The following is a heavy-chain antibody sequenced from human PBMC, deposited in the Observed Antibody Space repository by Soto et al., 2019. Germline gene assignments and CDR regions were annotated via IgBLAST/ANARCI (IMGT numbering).Heavy chain of an antibody. D-gene: IGHD3-10*01. CDR2: IYHSGAS. CDR1: GGTSVGIGGC. J-gene: IGHJ4*02. Sequence: LRVRWSVAGGTSVGIGGCWGCNHKPPGKGLEWIGNIYHSGASYYYPSLKSRVTIAVDTSRNQFSLKLSSVTAADTAVYYCASLSPMVRGVRLDYWGQGTLVTVSS. V-gene: IGHV4-39*07. CDR3: ASLSPMVRGVRLDY.